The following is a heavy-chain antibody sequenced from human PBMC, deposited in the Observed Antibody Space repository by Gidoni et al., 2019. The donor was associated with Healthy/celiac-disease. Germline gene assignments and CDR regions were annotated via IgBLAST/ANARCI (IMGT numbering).Heavy chain of an antibody. CDR2: ISSSSSTI. J-gene: IGHJ4*02. D-gene: IGHD4-17*01. CDR1: GFTFSSYC. Sequence: EVQLVESGGGLVQPGGTLRLLWEASGFTFSSYCMIWVRQAPGKGLEWVSYISSSSSTIYYADSVKGRFTISRDNAKNSLYLQMNSLRAEDTAVYYCARADYGGPFDYWGQGTLVTVSS. V-gene: IGHV3-48*01. CDR3: ARADYGGPFDY.